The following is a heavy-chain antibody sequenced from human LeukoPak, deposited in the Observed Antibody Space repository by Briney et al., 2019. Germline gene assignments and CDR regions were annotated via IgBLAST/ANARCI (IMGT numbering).Heavy chain of an antibody. CDR3: ARNDYTDDDPDLFDP. CDR1: GFRFSTYS. Sequence: PGGSLRLPCVASGFRFSTYSMNWVRQAPGKGLEWISYIDSRGATTFYAKSVTGRFTISRDNDKNSLYLQMNSLRAEDTALYYCARNDYTDDDPDLFDPWGQGTLVIVSS. V-gene: IGHV3-48*01. CDR2: IDSRGATT. J-gene: IGHJ5*02. D-gene: IGHD3-16*01.